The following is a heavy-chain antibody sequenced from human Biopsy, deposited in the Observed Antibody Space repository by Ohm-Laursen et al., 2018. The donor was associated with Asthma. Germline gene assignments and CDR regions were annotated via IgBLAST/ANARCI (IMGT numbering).Heavy chain of an antibody. Sequence: SLRLSCAAAGFTFRSYAMHWVRQAPGKGLEWVAVGGSYYDGDLKYYADSVNGRFTVSRDDSKNTLYLQMNSLRPDDTAVYYCARDVMEWYLPAFDFWGQGTLVTVSS. D-gene: IGHD3-3*01. CDR1: GFTFRSYA. CDR2: GGSYYDGDLK. CDR3: ARDVMEWYLPAFDF. J-gene: IGHJ4*02. V-gene: IGHV3-30-3*01.